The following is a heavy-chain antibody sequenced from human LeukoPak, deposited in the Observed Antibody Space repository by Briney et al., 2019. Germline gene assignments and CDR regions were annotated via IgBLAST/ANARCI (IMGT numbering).Heavy chain of an antibody. D-gene: IGHD3-22*01. V-gene: IGHV3-7*01. CDR3: SRDGRAGSGYYRKDDY. J-gene: IGHJ4*02. CDR1: GFTFSSYW. CDR2: IKQDGSEK. Sequence: GGSLRLSCAASGFTFSSYWMTWVRQAPGKGLEWVANIKQDGSEKYYVGSVKGRFTISRDNAKNSLYLQMNSLRAEDTAVYYCSRDGRAGSGYYRKDDYWGQGTLVTVSS.